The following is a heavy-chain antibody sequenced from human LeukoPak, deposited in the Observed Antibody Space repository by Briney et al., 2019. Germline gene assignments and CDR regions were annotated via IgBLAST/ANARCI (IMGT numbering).Heavy chain of an antibody. Sequence: SETLSLTCTVSGGSISSGGYYWSWIRQHPGKGLEWIGYIYYSGSTNYNPSLKSRVTISVDTSKNQFSLKLSSVTAADTAVYYCARGSYYYDSSGYYSPNYYFDYWGQGTLVTVSS. CDR1: GGSISSGGYY. CDR2: IYYSGST. D-gene: IGHD3-22*01. V-gene: IGHV4-61*08. J-gene: IGHJ4*02. CDR3: ARGSYYYDSSGYYSPNYYFDY.